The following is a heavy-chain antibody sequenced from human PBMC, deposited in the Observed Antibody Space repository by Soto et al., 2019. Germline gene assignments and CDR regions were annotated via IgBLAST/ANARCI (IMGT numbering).Heavy chain of an antibody. V-gene: IGHV3-23*01. D-gene: IGHD6-13*01. J-gene: IGHJ4*02. CDR2: ISGSGGSV. Sequence: EVQLLESGGGLVQPGGSLRLSCAASGFIFTNYAMNWVRQAPGKGLEWVSSISGSGGSVYYADSVKGRFTISRDNSENTLYLQMSSLRADDAAVYYCAKDPVVSSTSSWFYLDYWGRGPLVTVSS. CDR3: AKDPVVSSTSSWFYLDY. CDR1: GFIFTNYA.